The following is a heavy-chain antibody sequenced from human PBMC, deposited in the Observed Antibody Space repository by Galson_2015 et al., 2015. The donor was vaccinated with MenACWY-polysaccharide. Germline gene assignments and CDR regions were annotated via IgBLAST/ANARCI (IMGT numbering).Heavy chain of an antibody. J-gene: IGHJ3*02. Sequence: LRLSCAASGFTFSSYTMSWVRQAPGKGLEWVSDISESGGRTYYVDSVKGRFTISRDNSKSTLWLQMNSLRAEDTALYYCARDLSGFGAFGIWGQGTMLTVSS. CDR1: GFTFSSYT. D-gene: IGHD3-22*01. CDR2: ISESGGRT. CDR3: ARDLSGFGAFGI. V-gene: IGHV3-23*01.